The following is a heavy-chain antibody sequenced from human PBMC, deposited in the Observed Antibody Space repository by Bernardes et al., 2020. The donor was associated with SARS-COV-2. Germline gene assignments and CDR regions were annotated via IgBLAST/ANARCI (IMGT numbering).Heavy chain of an antibody. CDR2: INHSGST. CDR1: GGSFSGYY. Sequence: SETLSLTCAVYGGSFSGYYWSWIRQPPGKGLEWIGEINHSGSTNYNPSLKSRVTISVDTSKNQFSLKLSSVTAADTAVYYCARVKRYYYGMDVWGQGTTVTVSS. CDR3: ARVKRYYYGMDV. J-gene: IGHJ6*02. V-gene: IGHV4-34*01.